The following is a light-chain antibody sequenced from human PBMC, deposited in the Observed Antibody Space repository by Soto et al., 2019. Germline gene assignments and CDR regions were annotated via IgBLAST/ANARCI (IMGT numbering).Light chain of an antibody. CDR1: QSVLYSSNNKNY. CDR3: QQYDSIPALT. V-gene: IGKV4-1*01. Sequence: DIVMTQSPDSLAVSLGERATINCKSSQSVLYSSNNKNYLAWYQQKPGQPPKLLIYWASTRESGVPDRFSGSGSGTDFTLTISSLQAEDVAVYYCQQYDSIPALTFGGGTKVEIK. J-gene: IGKJ4*01. CDR2: WAS.